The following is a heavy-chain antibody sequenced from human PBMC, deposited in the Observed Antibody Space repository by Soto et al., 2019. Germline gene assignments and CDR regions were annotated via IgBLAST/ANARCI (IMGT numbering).Heavy chain of an antibody. V-gene: IGHV1-8*02. Sequence: QVQLVQSGAEGKRPGASVKVSCTTSGYKFADYNMNWVRQATGLGLEWLGYMNSFSGGSDFAPKFQDRLTLTHNTSISTAYLELNKLRDDDTAVYYCARGSAFQRTGNSDFWGQGPPVTVSS. CDR3: ARGSAFQRTGNSDF. CDR2: MNSFSGGS. CDR1: GYKFADYN. D-gene: IGHD6-19*01. J-gene: IGHJ4*02.